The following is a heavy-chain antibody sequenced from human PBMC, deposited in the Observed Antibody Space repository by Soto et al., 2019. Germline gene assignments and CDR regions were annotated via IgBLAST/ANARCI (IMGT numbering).Heavy chain of an antibody. V-gene: IGHV3-23*01. D-gene: IGHD3-22*01. CDR3: AKDPTSYDSSAQFDS. J-gene: IGHJ4*02. Sequence: GGSLRLSCAASGFTVSSYAMSWVRQAPGKGLEWVSVISGGGGNTYYADSVKGRFTISRDNSKNTLYLQINSLRAEDTAVYYCAKDPTSYDSSAQFDSWGQGTLVTVSS. CDR1: GFTVSSYA. CDR2: ISGGGGNT.